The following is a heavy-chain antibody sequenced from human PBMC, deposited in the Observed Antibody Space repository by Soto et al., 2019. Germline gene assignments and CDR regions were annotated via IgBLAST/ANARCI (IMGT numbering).Heavy chain of an antibody. CDR3: AKDPRSYLGYCRSTSGYGDYSYYEGV. J-gene: IGHJ6*03. CDR2: ISGSGGST. CDR1: GFTFSSYA. V-gene: IGHV3-23*01. Sequence: GGSLRLSCAASGFTFSSYAMSWVRQAPGKGLEWVSAISGSGGSTYYADSVKGRFTISRDNSKNTLYLQMHSLRAEDTAVYSRAKDPRSYLGYCRSTSGYGDYSYYEGVWGKGTTDSV. D-gene: IGHD2-2*01.